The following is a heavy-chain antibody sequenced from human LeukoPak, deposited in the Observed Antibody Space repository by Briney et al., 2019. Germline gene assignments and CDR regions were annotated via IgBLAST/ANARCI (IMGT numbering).Heavy chain of an antibody. D-gene: IGHD3-22*01. CDR3: AKDYYDSSGYYSGYYYYYGMDV. CDR2: ISYDGSNK. J-gene: IGHJ6*02. CDR1: GFTFSSYG. Sequence: GRSLRLSCAASGFTFSSYGMHWVRQAPGKGLEWVAVISYDGSNKYYADSVKGRFTISRDNSKNTLYLQMNSLRAEDTAVYYCAKDYYDSSGYYSGYYYYYGMDVWGQGTTVTVSS. V-gene: IGHV3-30*18.